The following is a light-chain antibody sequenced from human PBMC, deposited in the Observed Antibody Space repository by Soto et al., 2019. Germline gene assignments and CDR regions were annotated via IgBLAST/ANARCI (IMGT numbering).Light chain of an antibody. V-gene: IGKV3-20*01. CDR2: GAS. CDR3: QKYDDLSIT. CDR1: RSVSGSN. Sequence: ELVLTQSPGTLSLSPGESATSSCSARRSVSGSNLAWYQQKPGQAPGLVIYGASSRASGIPDRFSGSGSGTDFTLTISSLESEDFAVYYCQKYDDLSITFGQGTRLEIK. J-gene: IGKJ5*01.